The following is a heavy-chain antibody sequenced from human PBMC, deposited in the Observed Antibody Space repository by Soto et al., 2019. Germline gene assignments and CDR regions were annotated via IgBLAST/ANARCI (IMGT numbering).Heavy chain of an antibody. J-gene: IGHJ4*02. CDR2: IIPIFGTA. CDR3: ARAPYYDFWSGPWYFDY. CDR1: GGTFSSYA. Sequence: SVKVSCKASGGTFSSYAISWVRQAPGQGLEWMGGIIPIFGTANYAQKFQGRVTITADKSTSTAYMELSSLRSEDTAVYYCARAPYYDFWSGPWYFDYWGQGTLVTVSS. V-gene: IGHV1-69*06. D-gene: IGHD3-3*01.